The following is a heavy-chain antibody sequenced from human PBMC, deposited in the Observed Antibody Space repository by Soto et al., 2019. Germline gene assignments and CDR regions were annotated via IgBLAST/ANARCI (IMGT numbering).Heavy chain of an antibody. CDR1: GYTFTGYY. Sequence: ASVKVSCKASGYTFTGYYLHWVRQAPGQGLEYVGWINPNTGGTKYTQKFQGRVTMIRDTSTSTAYMELSSLSSDDTAVFYCARSLSTIGARPDYWGQGTLVTVSS. CDR3: ARSLSTIGARPDY. CDR2: INPNTGGT. J-gene: IGHJ4*02. V-gene: IGHV1-2*02. D-gene: IGHD6-6*01.